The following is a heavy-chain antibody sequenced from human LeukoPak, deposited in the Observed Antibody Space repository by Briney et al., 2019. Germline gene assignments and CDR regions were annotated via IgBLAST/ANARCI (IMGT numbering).Heavy chain of an antibody. CDR2: INPNSGGT. V-gene: IGHV1-2*02. D-gene: IGHD6-13*01. CDR3: ARSRRAYSSSWQMGYYYYGMDV. J-gene: IGHJ6*02. Sequence: ASVKVSCKVSGYTLTELSMHWVRQAPGQGLEWMGWINPNSGGTNYAQKFQGRVTMTRDTSISTAYMELSRLRSDDTAVYYCARSRRAYSSSWQMGYYYYGMDVWGQGTTVTVSS. CDR1: GYTLTELS.